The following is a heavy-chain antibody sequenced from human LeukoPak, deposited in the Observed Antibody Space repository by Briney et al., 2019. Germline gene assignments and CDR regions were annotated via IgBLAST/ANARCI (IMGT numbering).Heavy chain of an antibody. Sequence: PGGSLRLSCAASGFTFSSCGMHWVRQAPGKGLEWVSAISGSGGSTYYADSVKGRFTISRDNSKNTLYLQMNSLRAEDTAVYYCAKDSTHYSSSSHYFDYWGQGTLVTVSS. CDR3: AKDSTHYSSSSHYFDY. D-gene: IGHD6-6*01. J-gene: IGHJ4*02. V-gene: IGHV3-23*01. CDR1: GFTFSSCG. CDR2: ISGSGGST.